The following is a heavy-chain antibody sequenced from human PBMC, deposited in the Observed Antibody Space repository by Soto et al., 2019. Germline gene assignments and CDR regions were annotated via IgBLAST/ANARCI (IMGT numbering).Heavy chain of an antibody. CDR3: ARHNYGSGSTYFDY. V-gene: IGHV4-59*08. CDR1: GGSISSYY. J-gene: IGHJ4*02. Sequence: QVQLQESGPGLVKPSETLSLTCTVSGGSISSYYWSWIRQPPGKGLEWIGYIYYSGSTNYNPSLKSRVTIPVDTSKNQFSLKLNSMPAADTAVYYCARHNYGSGSTYFDYWGQGTPVTVSS. D-gene: IGHD3-10*01. CDR2: IYYSGST.